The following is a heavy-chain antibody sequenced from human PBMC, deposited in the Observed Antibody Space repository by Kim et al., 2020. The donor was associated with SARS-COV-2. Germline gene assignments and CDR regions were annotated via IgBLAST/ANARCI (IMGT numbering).Heavy chain of an antibody. J-gene: IGHJ4*02. CDR3: VYSSGWYSLDY. D-gene: IGHD6-19*01. Sequence: GGSLRLSCAASGFTFSSYGMHWVRQAPGKGLEWVAVIWYDGSNKYYADSVKGRFTISRDNSKNTLYLQMNSLRAEDMAVYYCVYSSGWYSLDYWGQGTLVTVSS. CDR1: GFTFSSYG. CDR2: IWYDGSNK. V-gene: IGHV3-33*01.